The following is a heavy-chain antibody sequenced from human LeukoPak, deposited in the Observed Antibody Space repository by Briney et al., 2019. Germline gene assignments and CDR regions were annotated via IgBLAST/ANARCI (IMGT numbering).Heavy chain of an antibody. D-gene: IGHD5-24*01. Sequence: ASVKVSCKASGYTFTTYGISWVRQAPGQGLEWMGWISACNGNTNYAQKLQGRVTMTTDTSTSTAYMELRSLTSDDTAVYYCASGDGFLYYFDFWGQGTLVTVSS. J-gene: IGHJ4*02. CDR3: ASGDGFLYYFDF. V-gene: IGHV1-18*01. CDR2: ISACNGNT. CDR1: GYTFTTYG.